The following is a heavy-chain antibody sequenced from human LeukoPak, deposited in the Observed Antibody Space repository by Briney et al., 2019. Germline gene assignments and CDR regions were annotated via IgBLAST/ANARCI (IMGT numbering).Heavy chain of an antibody. CDR1: GGSIGSYY. CDR3: AREGDYGDYSKNFYYMDV. CDR2: IFTSENT. V-gene: IGHV4-4*07. J-gene: IGHJ6*03. D-gene: IGHD4-17*01. Sequence: PSETLSLTCTVSGGSIGSYYWSWIRQPAGKGLEWIGRIFTSENTDYNPSLKSRVTMSVDMSTSQFSLRLTSVTAADTAVYYCAREGDYGDYSKNFYYMDVWGKGTTVTVSS.